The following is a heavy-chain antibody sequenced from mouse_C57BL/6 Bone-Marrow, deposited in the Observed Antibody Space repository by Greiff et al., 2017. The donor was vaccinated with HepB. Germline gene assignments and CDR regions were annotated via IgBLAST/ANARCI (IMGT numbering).Heavy chain of an antibody. V-gene: IGHV10-3*01. CDR3: VREGSSGYVGYYAMDY. D-gene: IGHD3-2*02. CDR1: GFTFNTYA. Sequence: EVKLVESGGGLVQPKGSLKLSCAASGFTFNTYAMHWVRQAPGKGLEWVARIRSKSSNYATYYADSVKDRFTISRDDSQSMLYLQMNNLKTEDTAMYYCVREGSSGYVGYYAMDYWGQGTSVTVSS. J-gene: IGHJ4*01. CDR2: IRSKSSNYAT.